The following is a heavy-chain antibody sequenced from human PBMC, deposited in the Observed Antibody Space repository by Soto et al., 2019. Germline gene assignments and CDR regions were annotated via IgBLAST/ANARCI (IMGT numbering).Heavy chain of an antibody. V-gene: IGHV1-18*01. CDR1: GYTFTSFG. CDR3: ASVYYSDDSGYAFDI. D-gene: IGHD3-22*01. CDR2: ISPFNGDT. J-gene: IGHJ3*02. Sequence: QVQLVQSGTEVKKPGASVKVSCKASGYTFTSFGISWVRQAPGQGLEWMGWISPFNGDTKYAQNVQGRLTMSTETSTITAYMELRSLRSDDTAVYYCASVYYSDDSGYAFDIWGQGTMVTVSS.